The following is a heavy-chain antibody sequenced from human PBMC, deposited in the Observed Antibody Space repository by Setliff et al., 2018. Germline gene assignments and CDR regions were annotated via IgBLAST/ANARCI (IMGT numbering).Heavy chain of an antibody. D-gene: IGHD4-17*01. CDR2: ISHSGST. CDR1: GYSISSGHY. CDR3: AGGRRYDYGWDFDY. Sequence: KTSETLSLTCTVSGYSISSGHYWGWIRQPPGKGLEWIGSISHSGSTYYNPSLRSRATISLDTSKNQFSPKLTSVTAADTAVYYCAGGRRYDYGWDFDYWGQGTLVTVSS. V-gene: IGHV4-38-2*02. J-gene: IGHJ4*02.